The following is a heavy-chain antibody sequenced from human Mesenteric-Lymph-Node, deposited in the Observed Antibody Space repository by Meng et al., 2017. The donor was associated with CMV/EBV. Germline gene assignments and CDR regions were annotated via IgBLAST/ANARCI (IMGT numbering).Heavy chain of an antibody. CDR3: AKNEPSGIWFGELTS. V-gene: IGHV3-30*02. CDR2: IRYDGSNK. CDR1: GFTFSSYG. D-gene: IGHD3-10*01. J-gene: IGHJ4*02. Sequence: GGSLRLSCAASGFTFSSYGMHWVRQAPGKGLEWVAFIRYDGSNKYYADSVKGRFTISRDNSKNTLYLQMNSLRAEDTAVYYCAKNEPSGIWFGELTSWGQGTLVTVSS.